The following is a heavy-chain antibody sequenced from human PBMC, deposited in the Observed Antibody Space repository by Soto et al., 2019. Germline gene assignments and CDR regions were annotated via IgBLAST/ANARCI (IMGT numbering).Heavy chain of an antibody. D-gene: IGHD3-16*02. CDR1: GGSFSGYY. Sequence: QVQLQQWGAGLLKPSETLSLTCAVYGGSFSGYYWSWIRQPPGKGLEWIGEINHSGSTNYNPSLKSRVTISVDTSKNQFSLKLSSVTAADTAVYYCARGALYYDYVWGSYRYSYYFDYWGQGTLVTVSS. V-gene: IGHV4-34*01. CDR3: ARGALYYDYVWGSYRYSYYFDY. J-gene: IGHJ4*02. CDR2: INHSGST.